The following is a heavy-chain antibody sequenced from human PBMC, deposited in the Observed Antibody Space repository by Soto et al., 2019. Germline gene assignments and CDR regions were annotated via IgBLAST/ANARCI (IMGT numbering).Heavy chain of an antibody. CDR3: ARVERDYYDSSGYYRPTQPHFDY. CDR2: IYHSGST. CDR1: GGSISSSNW. V-gene: IGHV4-4*02. Sequence: QVQLQESGPGLVKPSGTLSLTCAVSGGSISSSNWWSWVRQPPGKGLEWIGEIYHSGSTNYNPSLKSRVTISVDKSKNQFSLKLSSVTAADTAVYYCARVERDYYDSSGYYRPTQPHFDYWGQGTLVTVSS. J-gene: IGHJ4*02. D-gene: IGHD3-22*01.